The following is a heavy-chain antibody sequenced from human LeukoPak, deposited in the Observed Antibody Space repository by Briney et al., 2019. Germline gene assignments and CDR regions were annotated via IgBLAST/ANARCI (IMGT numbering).Heavy chain of an antibody. D-gene: IGHD1-26*01. J-gene: IGHJ4*02. CDR3: VRDCGNFEIDY. Sequence: SETLSLTCTVSGGSISSYYWSWIRQPPGKGLEWIGYIYYSGSTFYNPSLKGRVTISADTSKKQYSLKVTSVTAADTAVYYCVRDCGNFEIDYWGQGTLVTVSS. CDR1: GGSISSYY. V-gene: IGHV4-59*12. CDR2: IYYSGST.